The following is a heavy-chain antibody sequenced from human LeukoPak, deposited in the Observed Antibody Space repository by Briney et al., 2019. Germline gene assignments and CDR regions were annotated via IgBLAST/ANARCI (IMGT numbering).Heavy chain of an antibody. CDR3: ARGRVWFGFFDL. J-gene: IGHJ2*01. Sequence: SETLSLTCTVSGASISRSSHYWGWIRQPPGKGLEWIGTISYSGNTYYDPSLKSRLTISVDTSENRFSLRLSSVTAADTAVYYCARGRVWFGFFDLWGRGTLLTVSA. CDR1: GASISRSSHY. V-gene: IGHV4-39*02. D-gene: IGHD3-10*01. CDR2: ISYSGNT.